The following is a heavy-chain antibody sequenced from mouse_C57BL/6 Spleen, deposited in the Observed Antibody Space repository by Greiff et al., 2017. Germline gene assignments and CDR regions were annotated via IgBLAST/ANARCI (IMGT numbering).Heavy chain of an antibody. J-gene: IGHJ1*03. CDR1: GFTFSDYY. Sequence: EVMLVESEGGLVQPGSSMKLSCTASGFTFSDYYMAWVRQVPEKGLEWVANINYDGSSTYYLDSLKSRFIISRDNAKNSLYRRMSSLKSEDTATYSLSRGGGPDWYFDVWGTGTTVTVSS. CDR2: INYDGSST. V-gene: IGHV5-16*01. CDR3: SRGGGPDWYFDV. D-gene: IGHD3-3*01.